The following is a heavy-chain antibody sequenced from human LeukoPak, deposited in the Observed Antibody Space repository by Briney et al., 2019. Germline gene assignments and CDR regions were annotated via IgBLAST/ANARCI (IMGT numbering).Heavy chain of an antibody. CDR2: IYPGDSDT. J-gene: IGHJ4*02. D-gene: IGHD2-15*01. Sequence: GESLKISCRGSGYSFPSYWIGWVRQMPGRGLEWMGIIYPGDSDTKYSPSFQGQVTISADRSISTTYLQWSSLKAPDTAMYYCARQVAAAARSFDYWGQGTLVTVSS. CDR3: ARQVAAAARSFDY. CDR1: GYSFPSYW. V-gene: IGHV5-51*01.